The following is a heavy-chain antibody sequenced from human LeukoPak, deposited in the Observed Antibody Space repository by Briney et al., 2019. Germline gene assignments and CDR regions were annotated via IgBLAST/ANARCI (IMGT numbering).Heavy chain of an antibody. CDR1: GFTFSSYS. J-gene: IGHJ4*02. V-gene: IGHV3-21*01. CDR2: ISSSSSYI. Sequence: GGSLRLSCAASGFTFSSYSMNWVRQAPGKGLEWVSSISSSSSYIYYADSVKGRFTISRDNAKNSLYLQMNSLRAEGTAVYYCARDHGLVAGTKGMDYWGQGTLVTFSS. D-gene: IGHD6-19*01. CDR3: ARDHGLVAGTKGMDY.